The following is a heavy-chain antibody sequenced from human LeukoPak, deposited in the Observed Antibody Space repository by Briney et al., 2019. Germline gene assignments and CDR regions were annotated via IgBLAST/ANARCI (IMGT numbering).Heavy chain of an antibody. CDR3: ASSSGSGSYYNGFDY. J-gene: IGHJ4*02. CDR1: GGSFSGYY. V-gene: IGHV4-59*08. CDR2: IYYSGST. Sequence: SETLSLTCAVYGGSFSGYYWSWIRQPPGKGLEWIGYIYYSGSTNYNPSLKSRVTISVDTSKNQFSLKLSSVTAADTAVYYCASSSGSGSYYNGFDYWGQGTLVTVSS. D-gene: IGHD3-10*01.